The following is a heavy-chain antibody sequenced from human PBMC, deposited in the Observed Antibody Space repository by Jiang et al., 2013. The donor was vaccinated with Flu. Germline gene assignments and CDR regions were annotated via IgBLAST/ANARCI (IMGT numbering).Heavy chain of an antibody. V-gene: IGHV5-51*01. D-gene: IGHD3-22*01. J-gene: IGHJ3*02. Sequence: GAEVKKPGESLKISCKGSGYSFTSYWIGWVRQMPGKGLEWMGIIYPGDSDTRYSPSFQGQVTISADKSISTAYLQWSSLKASDTAMYYCARSVIYDSSGYYSADAFDIWGQGTMVTVSS. CDR3: ARSVIYDSSGYYSADAFDI. CDR1: GYSFTSYW. CDR2: IYPGDSDT.